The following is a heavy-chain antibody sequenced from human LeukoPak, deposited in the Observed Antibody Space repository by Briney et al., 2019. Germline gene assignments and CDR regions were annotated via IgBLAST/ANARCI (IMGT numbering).Heavy chain of an antibody. CDR1: GYSFTGYY. J-gene: IGHJ3*02. D-gene: IGHD5-12*01. V-gene: IGHV1-2*02. Sequence: GASVKVSCKASGYSFTGYYIHWLRQAPGQGLEWMGWINPNSGGTNYAQKFQGRVTMTRDTSISTAYMELSRLRSDDTAVYYCARVAGGYDWDAFDIWGQGTMVTVSS. CDR2: INPNSGGT. CDR3: ARVAGGYDWDAFDI.